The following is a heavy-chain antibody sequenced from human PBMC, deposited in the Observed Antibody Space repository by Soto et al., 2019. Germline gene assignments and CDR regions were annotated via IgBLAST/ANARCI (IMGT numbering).Heavy chain of an antibody. Sequence: SVKVSCKASGGTFNSYAISWVRQAPGQGLEWMGGIIPIFGTANYAQKFQGRVTITADESTSTAYMELSSLRSEDTAVYYCARDLPDYYDSSGYSRPLNFDYWGQGTLVTVSS. CDR3: ARDLPDYYDSSGYSRPLNFDY. CDR1: GGTFNSYA. V-gene: IGHV1-69*13. D-gene: IGHD3-22*01. J-gene: IGHJ4*02. CDR2: IIPIFGTA.